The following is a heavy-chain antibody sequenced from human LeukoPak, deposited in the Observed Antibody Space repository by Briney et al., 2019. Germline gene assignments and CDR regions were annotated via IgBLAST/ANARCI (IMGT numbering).Heavy chain of an antibody. CDR1: GLTDSSYA. CDR2: IIGSAANT. J-gene: IGHJ4*01. CDR3: AKYTSGTSYRGLDQ. Sequence: SGESLRLSCGASGLTDSSYAMRWVRQAPGKGLECVSTIIGSAANTYYADSEKGRFTISRDDSKNTVYLQMNSLRAEDTAVYSCAKYTSGTSYRGLDQWGHGTLVTVSS. V-gene: IGHV3-23*01. D-gene: IGHD3-10*01.